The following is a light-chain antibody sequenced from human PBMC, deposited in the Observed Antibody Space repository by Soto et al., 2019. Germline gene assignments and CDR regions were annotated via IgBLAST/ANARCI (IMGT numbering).Light chain of an antibody. V-gene: IGLV1-51*01. CDR1: SSNIGKNY. CDR3: GTWDSSLSAVV. CDR2: DNN. J-gene: IGLJ2*01. Sequence: QSVLTQPPSVSAAPGQKVTISCSGSSSNIGKNYVSWYQQLPGTAPKLLIYDNNNRPSGIPDRFSGSKSGTSATLGITGLQTGDEVDYYCGTWDSSLSAVVFGGGTKLTVL.